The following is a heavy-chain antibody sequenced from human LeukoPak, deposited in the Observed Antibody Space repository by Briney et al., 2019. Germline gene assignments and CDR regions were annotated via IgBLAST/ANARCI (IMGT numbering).Heavy chain of an antibody. D-gene: IGHD2-21*01. CDR3: ARVNPNTVIATYYFDY. Sequence: ASVKVSCKASGYTFTSYGISWVRQAPGQGLEWMGWISAYNGNTNYAQKLQGRVTMTTDTSTSTAYMELRSLRSDDTAVYYCARVNPNTVIATYYFDYWGQGTLVTVSS. CDR1: GYTFTSYG. V-gene: IGHV1-18*01. CDR2: ISAYNGNT. J-gene: IGHJ4*02.